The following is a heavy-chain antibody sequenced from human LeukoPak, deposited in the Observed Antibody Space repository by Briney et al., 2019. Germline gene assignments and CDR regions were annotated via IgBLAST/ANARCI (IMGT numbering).Heavy chain of an antibody. D-gene: IGHD3-10*01. Sequence: PSETLSLTCSVSGGSISRSSFYWDWIRQPPGKGLEWIGSISYSGGTYYNASLKSRVTISVDTSKNQFSLKLSSVTAADTAVYYCARQTGSGLFSLPGGQGTLVTVSS. J-gene: IGHJ4*02. CDR1: GGSISRSSFY. CDR2: ISYSGGT. V-gene: IGHV4-39*01. CDR3: ARQTGSGLFSLP.